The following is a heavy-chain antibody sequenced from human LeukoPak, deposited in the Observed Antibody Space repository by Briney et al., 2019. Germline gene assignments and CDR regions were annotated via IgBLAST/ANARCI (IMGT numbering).Heavy chain of an antibody. CDR1: GFTFSSYW. D-gene: IGHD6-19*01. V-gene: IGHV3-74*01. CDR2: INSVGSNT. J-gene: IGHJ4*02. Sequence: GGSLRLSCAASGFTFSSYWMHWVRQAPGKGLVWVSRINSVGSNTSYADSVKGRFTISRDNAKNTLYLQMNSLRAEDTAVYYCARAVIAVAGGVHFDYWGQGTLVTVSS. CDR3: ARAVIAVAGGVHFDY.